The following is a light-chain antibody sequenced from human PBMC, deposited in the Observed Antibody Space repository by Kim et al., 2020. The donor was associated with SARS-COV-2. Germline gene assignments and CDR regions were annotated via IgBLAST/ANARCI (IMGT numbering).Light chain of an antibody. CDR2: ATS. Sequence: DIQMTQSPSALSASVGDRVTITCRASQDIRNYLAWFQQKPGKAPRLLIYATSTLQSGVPSRFSGRGFGTDFTLAISSLQPEDVATYYCQKYNSGPRTFGPGTQVEIK. CDR1: QDIRNY. V-gene: IGKV1-27*01. J-gene: IGKJ3*01. CDR3: QKYNSGPRT.